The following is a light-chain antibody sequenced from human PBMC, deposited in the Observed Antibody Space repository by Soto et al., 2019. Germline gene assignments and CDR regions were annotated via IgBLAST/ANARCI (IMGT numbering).Light chain of an antibody. CDR2: KAS. J-gene: IGKJ5*01. V-gene: IGKV1-5*03. Sequence: DIQMTQSPSTLSGSVGDRVTITCRATQSLNIWLAWYQQKPGKAPKLLISKASSLESGVPSRFIGSGSGTEFSLTISGLQPDDFATYYCQQYKAYSYTFGQGTRLEI. CDR3: QQYKAYSYT. CDR1: QSLNIW.